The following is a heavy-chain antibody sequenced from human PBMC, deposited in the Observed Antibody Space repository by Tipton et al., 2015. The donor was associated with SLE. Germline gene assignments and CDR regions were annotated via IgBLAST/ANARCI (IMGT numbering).Heavy chain of an antibody. Sequence: TLSLTCAVYGGSLSGYYWSWIRQPPGKGLEWIGEINHSGSTNYNPSLKSRVTISVDTSKNQFSLKLSSVTAANTAVYYCARHYDSSGYDAFDIWGQGTMVTVSS. CDR2: INHSGST. J-gene: IGHJ3*02. D-gene: IGHD3-22*01. V-gene: IGHV4-34*01. CDR1: GGSLSGYY. CDR3: ARHYDSSGYDAFDI.